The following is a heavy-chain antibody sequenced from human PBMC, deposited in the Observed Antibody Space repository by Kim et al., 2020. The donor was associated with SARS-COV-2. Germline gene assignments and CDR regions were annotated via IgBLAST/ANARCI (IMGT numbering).Heavy chain of an antibody. J-gene: IGHJ3*02. Sequence: GGSLRLSCAASGFTVSSTYMTWVRQAPGKGLDWVSIIHTAGSTNYADSVRGRVTISRDNSKNTLYLQMNSLRAEDTAVYYCAARGIVGAYWAFAIWGQGTMVTVSS. CDR2: IHTAGST. CDR3: AARGIVGAYWAFAI. D-gene: IGHD1-26*01. CDR1: GFTVSSTY. V-gene: IGHV3-66*01.